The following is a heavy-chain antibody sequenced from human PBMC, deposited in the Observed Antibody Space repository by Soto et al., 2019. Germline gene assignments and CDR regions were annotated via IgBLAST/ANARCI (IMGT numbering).Heavy chain of an antibody. V-gene: IGHV1-18*01. D-gene: IGHD2-15*01. CDR1: GYTFTSYG. CDR2: ISAYNGNT. CDR3: ARDPHHVVAATGSFVD. Sequence: QVQLVQSGAEVKKPGASVKVCCKASGYTFTSYGISWVRQAPGQGLEWMGWISAYNGNTNYAQKIQGRVTKTTNTSTSTDYMELRRLRSDDTAVYYCARDPHHVVAATGSFVDWGQGTLVTVSS. J-gene: IGHJ4*02.